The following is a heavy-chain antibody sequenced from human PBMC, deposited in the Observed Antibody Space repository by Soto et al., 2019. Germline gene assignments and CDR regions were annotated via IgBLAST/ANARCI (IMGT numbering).Heavy chain of an antibody. CDR2: ISGSGTNT. V-gene: IGHV3-23*01. CDR1: GFTFSSSA. D-gene: IGHD1-26*01. J-gene: IGHJ5*02. CDR3: ARDIRSAYGVGSYGWFAP. Sequence: GGSLRLSCAASGFTFSSSAMGWVRQAPGKGLEWVSSISGSGTNTYYPDSVRGRFTVSRDNSKNTLYLQMNSLSAEDTALYYCARDIRSAYGVGSYGWFAPWGQGTLVTVSS.